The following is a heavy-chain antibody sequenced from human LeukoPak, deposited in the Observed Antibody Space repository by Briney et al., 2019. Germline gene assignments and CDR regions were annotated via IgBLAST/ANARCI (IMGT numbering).Heavy chain of an antibody. CDR2: ISSSSSTI. V-gene: IGHV3-48*02. CDR1: GFTFSSYS. CDR3: VRDGRSGERTAFNI. Sequence: GGSLRLSCAASGFTFSSYSMNWVRQAPGKGLEWVSYISSSSSTIYYADSVKGRFTISRDNAKNSLYLQMNNLRDEDTAVYYCVRDGRSGERTAFNIWGQGTKVTVSS. D-gene: IGHD3-10*01. J-gene: IGHJ3*02.